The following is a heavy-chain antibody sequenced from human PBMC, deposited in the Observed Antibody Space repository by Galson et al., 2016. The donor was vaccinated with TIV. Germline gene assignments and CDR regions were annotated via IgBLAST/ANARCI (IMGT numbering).Heavy chain of an antibody. V-gene: IGHV1-69*05. Sequence: SVKVSCKASGGTFRSYTFSWVRQAPGQGLEWMGGTVPFFNTATYAQKSQGRVTIATDESTTTAYMDLSNLRSDDTAVYYCARGRQWLPPVEWGQGTLVTVSS. CDR1: GGTFRSYT. D-gene: IGHD6-19*01. CDR2: TVPFFNTA. J-gene: IGHJ4*02. CDR3: ARGRQWLPPVE.